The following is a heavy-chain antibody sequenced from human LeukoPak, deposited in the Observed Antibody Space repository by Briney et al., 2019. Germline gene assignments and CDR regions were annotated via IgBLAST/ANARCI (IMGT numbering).Heavy chain of an antibody. Sequence: GGSLRLSCAASGFTFNSYGMHWVRQVPGKGLEGVALISYDGSNKHYADSVKGRFTISRDNSKNTLYLQMNILRAEDTAIYYCAKAPSTSIVPQDYWGQGTLVTVSS. J-gene: IGHJ4*02. CDR3: AKAPSTSIVPQDY. CDR2: ISYDGSNK. D-gene: IGHD2-21*01. CDR1: GFTFNSYG. V-gene: IGHV3-30*18.